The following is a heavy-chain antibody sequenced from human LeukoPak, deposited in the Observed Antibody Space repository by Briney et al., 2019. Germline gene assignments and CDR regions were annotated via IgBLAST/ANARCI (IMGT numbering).Heavy chain of an antibody. D-gene: IGHD6-6*01. CDR2: IHNSGST. J-gene: IGHJ3*02. V-gene: IGHV4-59*02. Sequence: SETLSLTCTVSGGSVRSYYWSWIRQPPGEGLEWIAYIHNSGSTNYNPSLKSRVTISVDTSKNQLSLKLRSVTAADTAVYYCAREIAARPPLGDRLAFDIWGQGTMVTVSS. CDR1: GGSVRSYY. CDR3: AREIAARPPLGDRLAFDI.